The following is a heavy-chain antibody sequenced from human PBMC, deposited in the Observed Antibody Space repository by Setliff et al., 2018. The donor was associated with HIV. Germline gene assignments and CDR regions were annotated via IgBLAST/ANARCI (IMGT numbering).Heavy chain of an antibody. CDR1: GGSFSGYY. J-gene: IGHJ4*02. V-gene: IGHV4-34*01. CDR3: ARGQENGDLLY. CDR2: INHSGST. D-gene: IGHD3-10*01. Sequence: PSETLSLTCAVYGGSFSGYYWSWIRQPPGKGLEWIGEINHSGSTNYNPSLKSRVTLSVDTSKNQFSLNLSSVTAADTALYYCARGQENGDLLYWGQGTLVTVS.